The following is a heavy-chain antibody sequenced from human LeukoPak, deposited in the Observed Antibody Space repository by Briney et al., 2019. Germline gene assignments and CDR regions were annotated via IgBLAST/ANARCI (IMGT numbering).Heavy chain of an antibody. CDR3: TRGPGYDYVWGTYRADY. J-gene: IGHJ4*02. Sequence: GGSLRLSCSASGFTFYSYAMRWVRQAPGGGLEYVAAITSSGSSTFHANSVKGRFTISRDNSKNTLYLQMGSLRPEDMAVYFCTRGPGYDYVWGTYRADYWGQGTLVTVSS. CDR1: GFTFYSYA. D-gene: IGHD3-16*02. V-gene: IGHV3-64*01. CDR2: ITSSGSST.